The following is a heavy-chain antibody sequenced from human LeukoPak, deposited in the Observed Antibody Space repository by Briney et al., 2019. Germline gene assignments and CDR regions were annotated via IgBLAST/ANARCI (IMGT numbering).Heavy chain of an antibody. CDR2: ISGSGGGT. D-gene: IGHD2-15*01. CDR1: GFTFSSYA. CDR3: AKARGFCSGGSCYSDY. J-gene: IGHJ4*02. Sequence: GGSLRLSCAASGFTFSSYAMSWVRQAPGRGLEWVSAISGSGGGTYYADSVEGRFTISRDNSKNTLYLQMNSLRAEDTAVYYCAKARGFCSGGSCYSDYWGQGTLVTVSS. V-gene: IGHV3-23*01.